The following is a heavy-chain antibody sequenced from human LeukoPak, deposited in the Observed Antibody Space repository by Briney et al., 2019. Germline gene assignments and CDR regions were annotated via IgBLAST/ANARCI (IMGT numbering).Heavy chain of an antibody. CDR2: CDPKSGAT. V-gene: IGHV1-2*02. J-gene: IGHJ4*02. Sequence: GASVQVSCKASGYTFTSYYIHWLRKAPGQGFEWMGWCDPKSGATKYEHFQGRVTMTRDTSISTAYMELNRLTSDDTAVYYCARANSYDDNGYSPELRYWGQGTLVTVSS. D-gene: IGHD3-22*01. CDR3: ARANSYDDNGYSPELRY. CDR1: GYTFTSYY.